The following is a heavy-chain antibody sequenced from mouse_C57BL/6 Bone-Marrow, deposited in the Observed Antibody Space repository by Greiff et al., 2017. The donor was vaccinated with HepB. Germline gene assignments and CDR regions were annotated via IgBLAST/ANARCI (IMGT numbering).Heavy chain of an antibody. D-gene: IGHD1-1*01. V-gene: IGHV8-8*01. CDR2: IWWDDDK. Sequence: QVTLKESGPGILQPSQTLSLTCSFSGFSLSTFGMGVGWIRQPSGKGLEWLAHIWWDDDKYYNPALKSRLTISKDTSKNQVFLKIANVDTADTATYYCARISLIYYYGSSPLAYWGQGTLVTVSA. CDR1: GFSLSTFGMG. J-gene: IGHJ3*01. CDR3: ARISLIYYYGSSPLAY.